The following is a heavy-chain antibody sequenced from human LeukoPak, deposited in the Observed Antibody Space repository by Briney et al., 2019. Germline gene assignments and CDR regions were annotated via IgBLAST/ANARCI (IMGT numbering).Heavy chain of an antibody. CDR3: AREAAKGNDY. Sequence: GGSLRLSCAASGFTFSSYSMNWVRQAPGKGLEWVTSISSSSSYIYYADSVKGRFTISRDNAKNSLYLQMNSLRAEDTAVYYCAREAAKGNDYWGQGTLVTVSS. V-gene: IGHV3-21*01. D-gene: IGHD6-13*01. CDR1: GFTFSSYS. CDR2: ISSSSSYI. J-gene: IGHJ4*02.